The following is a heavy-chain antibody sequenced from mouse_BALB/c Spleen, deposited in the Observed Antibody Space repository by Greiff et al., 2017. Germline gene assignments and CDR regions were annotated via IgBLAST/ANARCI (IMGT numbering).Heavy chain of an antibody. CDR3: ARLFYYGNYVYFDV. V-gene: IGHV5-17*02. J-gene: IGHJ1*01. CDR1: GFTFSSFG. Sequence: EVQRVESGGGLVQPGGSRKLSCAASGFTFSSFGMHWVRQAPEKGLEWVAYISSGSSTIYYPDSVKGRFTISRDNAKNNLYLQMSSLRSEDTALYYCARLFYYGNYVYFDVWGAGTTVTVSS. CDR2: ISSGSSTI. D-gene: IGHD2-1*01.